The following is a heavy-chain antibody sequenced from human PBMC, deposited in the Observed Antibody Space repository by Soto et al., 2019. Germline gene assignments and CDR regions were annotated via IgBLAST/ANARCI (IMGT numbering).Heavy chain of an antibody. CDR2: ISGSGGST. D-gene: IGHD3-16*01. CDR3: AKDRLITFGGVMGYFDY. Sequence: EVQLLESGGGLVQPGGSLRLSCAASGFTFNSYAMTWVRQAPGKGLEWVSAISGSGGSTHYADSVKGRFSISRDNSKNTLYLQMNSLRAEDTAVYYCAKDRLITFGGVMGYFDYWGPGTLVTVSS. J-gene: IGHJ4*02. V-gene: IGHV3-23*01. CDR1: GFTFNSYA.